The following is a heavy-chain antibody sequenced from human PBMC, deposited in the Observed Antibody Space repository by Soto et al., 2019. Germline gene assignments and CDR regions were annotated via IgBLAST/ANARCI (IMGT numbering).Heavy chain of an antibody. V-gene: IGHV3-30*18. CDR1: GFTFSSYG. CDR3: AKGPSSGYYFLDY. CDR2: ISYDGSNK. J-gene: IGHJ4*02. Sequence: QVQLVESGGGVVQPGRSLRLSCAASGFTFSSYGMHWVRQAPGKGLEWVAVISYDGSNKYYADSVKGRFTIPRDNSKNTLYLQMSSLRAEATAVYYCAKGPSSGYYFLDYWGRGTLATVSS. D-gene: IGHD3-22*01.